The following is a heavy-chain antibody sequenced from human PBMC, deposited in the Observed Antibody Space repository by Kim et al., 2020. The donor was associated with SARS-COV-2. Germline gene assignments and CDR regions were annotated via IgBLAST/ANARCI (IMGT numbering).Heavy chain of an antibody. Sequence: GGSLRLSCAASGFTFSSYGMHWVRQAPGKGLEWVAVISYDGSNKYYADSVKGRFTISRDNSKNTLYLQMNSLRAEDTAVYYCAKDLGHMVRGVRFYYYGMDVWGQGTTVTVSS. CDR3: AKDLGHMVRGVRFYYYGMDV. J-gene: IGHJ6*02. CDR2: ISYDGSNK. CDR1: GFTFSSYG. V-gene: IGHV3-30*18. D-gene: IGHD3-10*01.